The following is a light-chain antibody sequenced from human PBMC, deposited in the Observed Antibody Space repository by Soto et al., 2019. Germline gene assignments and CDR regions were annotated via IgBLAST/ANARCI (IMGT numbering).Light chain of an antibody. J-gene: IGKJ1*01. CDR3: QQYGTSPPT. CDR2: GAS. CDR1: QSVSSNF. Sequence: EIVLTQSPGTLSLSPGERATLSCKASQSVSSNFLAWYQRKPCQAPRLLIYGASYRATDIPYRFSGSGSGTDFTLTITRLEPEEFAVYYCQQYGTSPPTFGQGTKVEI. V-gene: IGKV3-20*01.